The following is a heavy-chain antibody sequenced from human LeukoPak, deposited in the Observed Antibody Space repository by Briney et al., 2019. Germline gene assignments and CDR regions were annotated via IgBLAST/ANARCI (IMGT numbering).Heavy chain of an antibody. Sequence: GASVKVSCKASGYTFTSYGISWVRQAPGQGLEWMGWISAYNGNTNYAQKLQGRVTMTTDTSTSTAYMELRSLRSDDTAVYYCVGDQIRKVDFWTGYYGSGSYYNVPSDYWGQGILVTVSS. D-gene: IGHD3-10*01. CDR3: VGDQIRKVDFWTGYYGSGSYYNVPSDY. CDR1: GYTFTSYG. V-gene: IGHV1-18*01. CDR2: ISAYNGNT. J-gene: IGHJ4*02.